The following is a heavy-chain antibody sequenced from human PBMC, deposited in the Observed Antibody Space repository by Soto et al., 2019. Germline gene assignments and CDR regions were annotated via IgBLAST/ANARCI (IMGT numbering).Heavy chain of an antibody. D-gene: IGHD2-2*01. J-gene: IGHJ6*02. V-gene: IGHV3-23*01. CDR1: GFTFSSYA. CDR2: ISGSGGST. CDR3: AKGYCSSTSCPEGRLHYYGMDV. Sequence: GGSLRLSCAASGFTFSSYAMSWVRQAPGKGLEWVSAISGSGGSTYYADSVKGRFTVSRDNSKNTLYLQMNSLRAEDTAVYYCAKGYCSSTSCPEGRLHYYGMDVWGQGTTVTVSS.